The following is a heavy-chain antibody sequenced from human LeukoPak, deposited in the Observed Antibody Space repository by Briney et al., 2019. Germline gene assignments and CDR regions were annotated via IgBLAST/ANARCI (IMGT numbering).Heavy chain of an antibody. D-gene: IGHD3-22*01. CDR3: ARAPSEIGGYYPEYFRH. CDR2: IKDDGST. J-gene: IGHJ1*01. V-gene: IGHV3-74*01. CDR1: GFTFSSYW. Sequence: AGGTLRLSCAASGFTFSSYWMHWVRQAPGKGLVWVSGIKDDGSTNYADSVKGRFTISRDNAKNTVSLQMNSLRAEDTGVYYCARAPSEIGGYYPEYFRHWGQGTLVTVSS.